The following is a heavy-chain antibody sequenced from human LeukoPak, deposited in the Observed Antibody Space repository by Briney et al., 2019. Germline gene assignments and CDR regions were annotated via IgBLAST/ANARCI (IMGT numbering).Heavy chain of an antibody. V-gene: IGHV1-18*01. Sequence: ASVNVSCQASGYTFTSYGISWVRQAPGQGLEWMGWISAYNGNTNYAQKLQGRVTMTTDTSTSTAYMELRSLRSDDTAVYYCARDNRPYSDISGPGGYFDYWGQGTLVTVSS. CDR3: ARDNRPYSDISGPGGYFDY. J-gene: IGHJ4*02. CDR2: ISAYNGNT. D-gene: IGHD3-22*01. CDR1: GYTFTSYG.